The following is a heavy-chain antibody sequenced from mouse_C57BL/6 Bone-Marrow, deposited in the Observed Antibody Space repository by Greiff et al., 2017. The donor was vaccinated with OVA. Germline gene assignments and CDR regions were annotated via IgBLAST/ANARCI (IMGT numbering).Heavy chain of an antibody. Sequence: VQLQQPGAELVKPGASVKLSCKASGYTFTSYWMHWVKQRPGQGLEWIGMIHPNSGSTNYNEKFKSKATLTVDKSSSTAYMQLSSLTSEDSAVYYCARGPLYDYERYFDVWGTGTTVTVSS. CDR2: IHPNSGST. CDR1: GYTFTSYW. J-gene: IGHJ1*03. CDR3: ARGPLYDYERYFDV. V-gene: IGHV1-64*01. D-gene: IGHD2-4*01.